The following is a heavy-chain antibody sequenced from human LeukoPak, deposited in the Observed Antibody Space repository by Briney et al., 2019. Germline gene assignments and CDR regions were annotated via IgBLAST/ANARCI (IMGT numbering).Heavy chain of an antibody. Sequence: PAGSLRLSCAASGFTFSTFAMSWVRQAPGKGLKRVSVLSGSGTTCAYYPDSVKGRFTISRDNSNNTLLLELKSLKAEDSALYYCAKGYSGGSATHFDSWGQGILVTVSS. CDR1: GFTFSTFA. D-gene: IGHD4-23*01. V-gene: IGHV3-23*01. CDR2: LSGSGTTCA. J-gene: IGHJ4*02. CDR3: AKGYSGGSATHFDS.